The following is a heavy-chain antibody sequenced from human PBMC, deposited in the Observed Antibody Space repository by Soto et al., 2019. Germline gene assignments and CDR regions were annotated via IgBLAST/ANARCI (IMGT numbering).Heavy chain of an antibody. CDR2: IRSKAYGGTT. D-gene: IGHD6-19*01. V-gene: IGHV3-49*04. Sequence: GGSLRLSCTASGFTFGDYAMSWVRQAPGKGLEWVGFIRSKAYGGTTEYAASVKGRFTISRDDSKSIAYLQMNSLKTEDTAVYYCTRDTGIAVAGTFDYWGQGTLVTVS. J-gene: IGHJ4*02. CDR1: GFTFGDYA. CDR3: TRDTGIAVAGTFDY.